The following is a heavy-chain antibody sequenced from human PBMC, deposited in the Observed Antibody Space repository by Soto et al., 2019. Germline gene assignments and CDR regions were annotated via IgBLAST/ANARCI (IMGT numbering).Heavy chain of an antibody. V-gene: IGHV4-39*01. J-gene: IGHJ6*03. CDR2: IYYSGST. Sequence: SETLSLTCTVSGGSISSSSYYWGWIRQPPGKGLEWIGSIYYSGSTYYNPSLKSRVTISVDTSKNQFSLKLSSVTAADTAVYYCARRGRLQIAARAYYYYYYYMDVWGKGTTVTVSS. D-gene: IGHD6-6*01. CDR3: ARRGRLQIAARAYYYYYYYMDV. CDR1: GGSISSSSYY.